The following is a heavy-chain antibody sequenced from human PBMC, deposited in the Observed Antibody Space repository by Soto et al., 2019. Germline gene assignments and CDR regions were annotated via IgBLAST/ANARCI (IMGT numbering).Heavy chain of an antibody. D-gene: IGHD3-10*01. Sequence: SETLSLTCAVYGGSFSGYYWSWIRQPPGKGLEWIGEINHSGSTNYNPSLKSRVTISVDTSKNQFSLKLSSVTAADTAVYYCARARRPPIPGVPYYYYYGMDVWRQGTTVTVSS. CDR1: GGSFSGYY. CDR2: INHSGST. V-gene: IGHV4-34*01. J-gene: IGHJ6*02. CDR3: ARARRPPIPGVPYYYYYGMDV.